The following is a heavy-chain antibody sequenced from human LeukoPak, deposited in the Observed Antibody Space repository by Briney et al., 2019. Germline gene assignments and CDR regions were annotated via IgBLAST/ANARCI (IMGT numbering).Heavy chain of an antibody. Sequence: GGSLRLSCAASGFTFSNSAMSWVRQAPGKGLEWVSPLSGSGITTYYADSVKGRFTISRDNSKNTLYLQMSSLRAEDTAVYYCAKGIYSSGWSYFDYWGHGTLVTVSS. V-gene: IGHV3-23*01. CDR3: AKGIYSSGWSYFDY. CDR2: LSGSGITT. D-gene: IGHD6-19*01. CDR1: GFTFSNSA. J-gene: IGHJ4*01.